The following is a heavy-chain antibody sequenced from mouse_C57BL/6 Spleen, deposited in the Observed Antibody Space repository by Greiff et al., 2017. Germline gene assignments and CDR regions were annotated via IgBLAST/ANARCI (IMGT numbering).Heavy chain of an antibody. V-gene: IGHV1-55*01. CDR2: IYPGSGST. D-gene: IGHD3-2*02. Sequence: QVQLQQPGAELVKPGASVKMSCKASGYTFTSYWITWVKQRPGQGLEWIGDIYPGSGSTNYNEKFKGKATLTVDTSSSTAYMQLSSLTSEDSAVYYCARRGTAQATYFDYWGQGTTLTVSS. CDR1: GYTFTSYW. J-gene: IGHJ2*01. CDR3: ARRGTAQATYFDY.